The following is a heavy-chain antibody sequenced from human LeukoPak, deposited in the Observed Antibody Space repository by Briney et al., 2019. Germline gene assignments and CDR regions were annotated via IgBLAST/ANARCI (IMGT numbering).Heavy chain of an antibody. Sequence: ASVKVSCTASGYTFTSYDINWVRQATGQGLEWMGWMNPNSGNTGYAQTFQGRVTMTRDTSISTAYMELTRLRSDDTAVYYCARGLLSTFYYVSGTYYNLPDFDYWGQGTLITVSS. CDR1: GYTFTSYD. CDR3: ARGLLSTFYYVSGTYYNLPDFDY. CDR2: MNPNSGNT. V-gene: IGHV1-8*01. D-gene: IGHD3-10*01. J-gene: IGHJ4*02.